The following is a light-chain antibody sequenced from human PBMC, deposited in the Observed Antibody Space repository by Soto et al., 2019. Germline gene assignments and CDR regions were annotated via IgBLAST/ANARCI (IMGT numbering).Light chain of an antibody. V-gene: IGLV1-40*01. J-gene: IGLJ3*02. Sequence: QSVLTQPPSVSGAPGQRVTISCTGSSSNIGAGRDVHWYRQLPGAAPKFLIYTNTNRPSGVPDRFSGSKSGTSASLAITGLQAEDEADYYCQSYDSSLSGSVFGGGTKLTVL. CDR1: SSNIGAGRD. CDR3: QSYDSSLSGSV. CDR2: TNT.